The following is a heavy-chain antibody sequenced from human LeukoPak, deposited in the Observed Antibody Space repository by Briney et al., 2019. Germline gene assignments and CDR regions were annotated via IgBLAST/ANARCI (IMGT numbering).Heavy chain of an antibody. Sequence: GGSLRLSCAASGFTFSTYGMHWVRQAPGKGLEWVAFIWSDGSNKYYADSVKGRFTISRDNSKNTLYLQMNSRRAEDTAVYYCAKSLGATRGYFDYWGQGTLVTVSS. J-gene: IGHJ4*02. V-gene: IGHV3-30*02. D-gene: IGHD1-26*01. CDR3: AKSLGATRGYFDY. CDR2: IWSDGSNK. CDR1: GFTFSTYG.